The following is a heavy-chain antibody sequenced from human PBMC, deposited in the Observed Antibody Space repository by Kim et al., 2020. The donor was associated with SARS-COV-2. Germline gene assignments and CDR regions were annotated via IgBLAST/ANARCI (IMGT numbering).Heavy chain of an antibody. CDR3: ARPLSGYYYYGMDV. CDR2: IYYSGST. Sequence: SETLSLTCTVSGGSISSSSYYWGWIRQPPGKGLEWIGSIYYSGSTYYNPSLKSRVTISVDTSKNQFSLKLSSVTAADTAVYYCARPLSGYYYYGMDVWGQGTTVTVSS. D-gene: IGHD1-26*01. CDR1: GGSISSSSYY. J-gene: IGHJ6*02. V-gene: IGHV4-39*01.